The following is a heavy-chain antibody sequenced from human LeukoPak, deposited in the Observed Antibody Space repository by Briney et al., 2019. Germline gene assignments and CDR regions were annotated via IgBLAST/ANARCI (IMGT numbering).Heavy chain of an antibody. Sequence: GGSLRLSCAASGFTFRSYAMSWVRQAPGKGLEWVSTISGSGGSTYYADSVKGRCTISRDNSKNTLYLQMNSLRAEDTAVYYCAKAHDSSSWAFDYWGQGTLVTVSS. CDR3: AKAHDSSSWAFDY. CDR1: GFTFRSYA. J-gene: IGHJ4*02. D-gene: IGHD6-13*01. V-gene: IGHV3-23*01. CDR2: ISGSGGST.